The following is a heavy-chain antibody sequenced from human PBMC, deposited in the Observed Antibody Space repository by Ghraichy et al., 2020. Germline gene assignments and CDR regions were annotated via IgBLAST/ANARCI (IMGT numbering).Heavy chain of an antibody. Sequence: ESLNISCAASGFTFSSYAMSWVRQAPGKGLEWVSAISGSGGSTYYADSVKGRFTISRDNSKNTLYLQMNSLRAEDTAVYYCAKPLGYCSSTSCSEFDPWGQGTLVTVSS. J-gene: IGHJ5*02. CDR1: GFTFSSYA. D-gene: IGHD2-2*01. CDR2: ISGSGGST. V-gene: IGHV3-23*01. CDR3: AKPLGYCSSTSCSEFDP.